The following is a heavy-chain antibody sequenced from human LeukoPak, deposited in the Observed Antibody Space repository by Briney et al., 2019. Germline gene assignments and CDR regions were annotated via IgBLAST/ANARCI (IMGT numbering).Heavy chain of an antibody. CDR2: ISSSGSTI. J-gene: IGHJ4*02. Sequence: GRALRLSCAASGFTFSSYGMHWVRQAPGKGLEWVSYISSSGSTIYYADSVKGRFTISRDNAKNSLYLQMNSLRAEDTAVYYCHPQLVVFTTSDYWGQGTLVTVSS. CDR1: GFTFSSYG. V-gene: IGHV3-48*04. CDR3: HPQLVVFTTSDY. D-gene: IGHD3-22*01.